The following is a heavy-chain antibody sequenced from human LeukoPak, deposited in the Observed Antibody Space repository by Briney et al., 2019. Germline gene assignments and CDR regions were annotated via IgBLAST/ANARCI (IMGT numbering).Heavy chain of an antibody. V-gene: IGHV4-39*01. J-gene: IGHJ4*02. D-gene: IGHD5-24*01. CDR2: IYYSGST. Sequence: PSETLSLTCTVSGGSISSSSYYWGWIRQPPGKGLEWIGSIYYSGSTYYNPSLKSRVTISVDTSKNQFSLKLSSVTAADTAVYYCARHQGLGDGYHFDYWGQGTLVTVSS. CDR1: GGSISSSSYY. CDR3: ARHQGLGDGYHFDY.